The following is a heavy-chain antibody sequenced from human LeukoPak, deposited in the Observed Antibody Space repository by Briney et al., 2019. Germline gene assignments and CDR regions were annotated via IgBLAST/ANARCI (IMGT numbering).Heavy chain of an antibody. CDR1: GFTFSDYQ. CDR2: MNPDRSVK. D-gene: IGHD2-21*02. V-gene: IGHV3-7*01. CDR3: ARDPHCGAVDI. J-gene: IGHJ3*02. Sequence: GGSLRLSCAASGFTFSDYQMSWIRQAPGKGLEWVADMNPDRSVKYYVDSVTGRFTISRDNAKKSLYLLMDSLRAEDTAIYYCARDPHCGAVDIWGQGTLVTVSS.